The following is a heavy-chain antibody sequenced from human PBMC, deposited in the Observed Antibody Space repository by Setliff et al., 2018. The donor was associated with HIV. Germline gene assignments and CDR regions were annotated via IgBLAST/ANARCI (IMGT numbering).Heavy chain of an antibody. CDR2: IYTSGSTSRSA. CDR1: GGSISSGTYY. V-gene: IGHV4-61*09. CDR3: ASVDTYYHDSSGYLKSALDCFDI. Sequence: PSETLSLTCTVSGGSISSGTYYWSWIRQPAGKGLEWIGHIYTSGSTSRSANYNPALKSRVTISVDMSKNQFSLKLNSVTAADTAVYHCASVDTYYHDSSGYLKSALDCFDIWGQGTMVTVSS. J-gene: IGHJ3*02. D-gene: IGHD3-22*01.